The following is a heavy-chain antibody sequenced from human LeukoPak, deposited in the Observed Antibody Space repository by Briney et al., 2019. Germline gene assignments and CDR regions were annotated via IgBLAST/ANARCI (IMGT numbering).Heavy chain of an antibody. CDR1: GGSISSGDYY. CDR2: IYYSGST. Sequence: SETLSLTCTVSGGSISSGDYYWSWIRQPPGTGLEWIGYIYYSGSTYYNPSLKSRVTISVDTSKNQFSLKLSSVTAADTAVYYCARAVTTVTNWFDPRGQGTLVTVSS. J-gene: IGHJ5*02. CDR3: ARAVTTVTNWFDP. V-gene: IGHV4-30-4*01. D-gene: IGHD4-17*01.